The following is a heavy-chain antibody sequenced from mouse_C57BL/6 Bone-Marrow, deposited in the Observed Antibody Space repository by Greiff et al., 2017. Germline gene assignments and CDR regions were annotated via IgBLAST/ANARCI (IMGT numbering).Heavy chain of an antibody. CDR1: GYAFTNYL. Sequence: QVQLQQSGAELVRPGTSVKVSCKASGYAFTNYLIEWVKQRPGQGLAWIGVINPGSGGTNYNEKFKGKATLTADKSSSTAYMQLSSLTSEDSAVYFCARENSKRGNYWGQGTTLTVAS. V-gene: IGHV1-54*01. CDR3: ARENSKRGNY. CDR2: INPGSGGT. J-gene: IGHJ2*01. D-gene: IGHD2-5*01.